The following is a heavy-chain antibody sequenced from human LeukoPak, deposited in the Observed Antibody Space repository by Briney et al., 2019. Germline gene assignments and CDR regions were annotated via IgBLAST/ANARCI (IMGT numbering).Heavy chain of an antibody. J-gene: IGHJ5*02. D-gene: IGHD3-9*01. CDR3: ARHASSRLDDWFDP. V-gene: IGHV4-59*08. CDR2: VSNGGTT. Sequence: SETLSLTCSVSGGPLSSYYWSWIRQPPGKGLEWVGFVSNGGTTNYNPSLRSRVTISLDTSKSQFSLTLSSVTAADTAVFYCARHASSRLDDWFDPWGQGILVTVSS. CDR1: GGPLSSYY.